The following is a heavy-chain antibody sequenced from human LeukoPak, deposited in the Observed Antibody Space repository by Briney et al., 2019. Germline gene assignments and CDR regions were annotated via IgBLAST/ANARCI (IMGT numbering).Heavy chain of an antibody. CDR3: AIGSWYYFDY. J-gene: IGHJ4*02. D-gene: IGHD6-13*01. CDR2: ISAYNGNT. V-gene: IGHV1-18*04. Sequence: ASVKVSCKASGYTFTSYYMHWVRQAPGQGLEWMGWISAYNGNTNYAQKLQGRVTMTTDTSTSTAYMELRSLRSDDTAVYYCAIGSWYYFDYWGQGTLVTVSS. CDR1: GYTFTSYY.